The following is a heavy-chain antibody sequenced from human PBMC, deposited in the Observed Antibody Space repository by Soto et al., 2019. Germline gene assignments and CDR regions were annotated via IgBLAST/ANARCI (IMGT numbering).Heavy chain of an antibody. CDR2: LYNTGST. CDR1: GASISRYY. D-gene: IGHD2-21*02. V-gene: IGHV4-59*01. J-gene: IGHJ6*02. Sequence: QVRLQESGPGLVKPSETLSLTCTVSGASISRYYWSWIRQSPGKGLEWVGYLYNTGSTIYNPPLKSAVTISGDTAKNQFSLNINSDTATHKAVYYCGRNLRGYLGVDCYPLDVWGLGTTVTVSS. CDR3: GRNLRGYLGVDCYPLDV.